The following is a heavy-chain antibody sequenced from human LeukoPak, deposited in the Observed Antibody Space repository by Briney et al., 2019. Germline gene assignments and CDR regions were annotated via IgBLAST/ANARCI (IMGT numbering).Heavy chain of an antibody. CDR2: ISSSSSYI. CDR1: GFTFSSYG. CDR3: ARDPSYPGYDSSGPLDY. J-gene: IGHJ4*02. Sequence: GGSLRLSCAASGFTFSSYGMNWVRQAPGKGLEWVSSISSSSSYIYYADSVKGRFTISRDNAKNSLYLQMNSLRAEDTAVYYCARDPSYPGYDSSGPLDYWGQGTLVTVSS. V-gene: IGHV3-21*01. D-gene: IGHD3-22*01.